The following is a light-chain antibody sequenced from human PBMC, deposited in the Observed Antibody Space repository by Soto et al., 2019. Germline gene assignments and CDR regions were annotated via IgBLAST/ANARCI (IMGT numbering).Light chain of an antibody. V-gene: IGKV4-1*01. CDR3: QQYYETPFT. J-gene: IGKJ4*01. CDR2: WAS. CDR1: QSVFYRSTKTNY. Sequence: DIVMTQSPDSLTVSLDERATISCKSSQSVFYRSTKTNYLGWYQQKPGQRPRLLIYWASTREIGVPDRFSGSGSRTDFTLTTSSLQAEDAAIYYCQQYYETPFTFGGGTKVDIK.